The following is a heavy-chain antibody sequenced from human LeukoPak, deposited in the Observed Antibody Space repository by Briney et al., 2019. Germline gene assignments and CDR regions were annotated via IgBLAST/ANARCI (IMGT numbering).Heavy chain of an antibody. CDR1: GGSFSGYY. J-gene: IGHJ4*02. CDR3: ASFDSSGYYPFDY. V-gene: IGHV4-34*01. D-gene: IGHD3-22*01. CDR2: INHSGST. Sequence: PSETLSLTCAVYGGSFSGYYWSWIRQPPGKGLEWIGEINHSGSTNYSPSLKSRVTISVDTSKNQFSLKLSSVTAADTAVYYCASFDSSGYYPFDYWGQGTLVTVSS.